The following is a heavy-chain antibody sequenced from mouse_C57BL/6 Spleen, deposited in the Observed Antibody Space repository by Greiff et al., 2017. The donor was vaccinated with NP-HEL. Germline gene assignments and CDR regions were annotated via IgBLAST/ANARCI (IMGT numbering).Heavy chain of an antibody. J-gene: IGHJ4*01. CDR1: GFSFNTYA. CDR2: IRSKSNNYAT. V-gene: IGHV10-1*01. D-gene: IGHD3-3*01. Sequence: EVMLVESGGGLVQPKGSLKLSCAASGFSFNTYAMNWVRQAPGKGLEWVARIRSKSNNYATYYADSVKDRFTISRDDSESMLYLQMNNLKTEDTAMYYCVRHGGLTYAMDYWGQGTSVTVSS. CDR3: VRHGGLTYAMDY.